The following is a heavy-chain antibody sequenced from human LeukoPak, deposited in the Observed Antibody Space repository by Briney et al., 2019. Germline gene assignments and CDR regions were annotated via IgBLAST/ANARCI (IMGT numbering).Heavy chain of an antibody. CDR2: IYSGGST. Sequence: GGSLRLSCAASGFTFSMYWMTWVRQAPGKGLEWVSVIYSGGSTYYADSVKGRFTISRDNSKNTLYLQMNSLRAEDTAVYYCAQSSGWYNVFDYWGQGTLVTVSS. D-gene: IGHD6-19*01. CDR1: GFTFSMYW. CDR3: AQSSGWYNVFDY. V-gene: IGHV3-53*01. J-gene: IGHJ4*02.